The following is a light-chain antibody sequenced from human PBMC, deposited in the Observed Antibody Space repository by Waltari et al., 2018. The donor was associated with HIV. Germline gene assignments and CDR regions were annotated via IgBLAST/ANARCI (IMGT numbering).Light chain of an antibody. CDR3: GTWDSSLSAGGV. Sequence: QSVLTQPPSVSAAPGQKVTISCPGSSPTIGNNYLSWYQQLPGTAPKLLIYDNNKRPSGIPDRFSGSKSGTSATLGITGLQTGDEADYYCGTWDSSLSAGGVFGGGTKLTVL. CDR1: SPTIGNNY. V-gene: IGLV1-51*01. J-gene: IGLJ2*01. CDR2: DNN.